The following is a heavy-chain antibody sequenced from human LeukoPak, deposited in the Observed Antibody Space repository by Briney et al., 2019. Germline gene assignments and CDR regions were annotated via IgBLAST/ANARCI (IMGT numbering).Heavy chain of an antibody. Sequence: GGSLRLSCAASGFTFSRHRMNWVRQTPGKGLEWVANIKEDGSEKYYVGSVKGRFTISRDNAKNSLYLQMDSLRAEDTAVYYCARVPYNSGWYFDYWGQGTLVTVSS. V-gene: IGHV3-7*01. CDR2: IKEDGSEK. D-gene: IGHD6-19*01. CDR1: GFTFSRHR. J-gene: IGHJ4*02. CDR3: ARVPYNSGWYFDY.